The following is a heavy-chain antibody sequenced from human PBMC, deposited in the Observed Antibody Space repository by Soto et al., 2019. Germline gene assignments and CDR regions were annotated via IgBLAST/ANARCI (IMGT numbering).Heavy chain of an antibody. CDR3: ARHFGSGWYLSPIDY. J-gene: IGHJ4*02. CDR2: IYYSGST. V-gene: IGHV4-39*01. CDR1: GGSISSSSYY. D-gene: IGHD6-19*01. Sequence: SETLSLTYTVSGGSISSSSYYWGWIRQPPGKGLEWIGSIYYSGSTYYNPSLKSRVTISVDTSKNQFSLKLSSVTAADTAVYYCARHFGSGWYLSPIDYWGQGTLVTVSS.